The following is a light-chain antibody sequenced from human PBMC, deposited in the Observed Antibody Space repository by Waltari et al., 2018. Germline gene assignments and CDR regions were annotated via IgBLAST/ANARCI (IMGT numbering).Light chain of an antibody. CDR1: TSDVGGSTY. J-gene: IGLJ1*01. V-gene: IGLV2-14*03. CDR2: DVS. Sequence: QSPLPQPPPVSGSPGRSIPISSPGTTSDVGGSTYVPGYQQHPGKAPKLMMYDVSNRPSGVSNRFSGSKSGNTASLTISGLQAEDEADYYCSSYTSSSIVFGTGTKVTVL. CDR3: SSYTSSSIV.